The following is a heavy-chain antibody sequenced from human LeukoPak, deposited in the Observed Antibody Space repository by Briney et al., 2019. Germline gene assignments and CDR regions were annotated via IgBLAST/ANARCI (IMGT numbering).Heavy chain of an antibody. Sequence: GGSLRLSCAASGFTFSSYSMNWVRQAPGKGLEWVSSISSSSSYIYYADSVKGRFTISRDNAKNSLYLQMNSLRAEDTAVYYCARYRSGGSCYSGTFDYWGQGTLVTVSS. CDR1: GFTFSSYS. CDR3: ARYRSGGSCYSGTFDY. J-gene: IGHJ4*02. D-gene: IGHD2-15*01. CDR2: ISSSSSYI. V-gene: IGHV3-21*01.